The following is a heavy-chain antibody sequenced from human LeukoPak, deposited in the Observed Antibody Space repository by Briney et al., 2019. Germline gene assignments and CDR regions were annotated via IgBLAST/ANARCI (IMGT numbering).Heavy chain of an antibody. CDR1: GFTFSSYG. J-gene: IGHJ3*02. CDR2: ISYDGSNK. D-gene: IGHD3-10*01. V-gene: IGHV3-30*18. CDR3: AKDAFYGSGPGI. Sequence: RSLRLSCAASGFTFSSYGVHWVRQAPGKGLEWVAVISYDGSNKYYVDSVKGRFTISRDNSKNTLYLQMNSLRAEDTAVYYCAKDAFYGSGPGIWGQGTMVTVSS.